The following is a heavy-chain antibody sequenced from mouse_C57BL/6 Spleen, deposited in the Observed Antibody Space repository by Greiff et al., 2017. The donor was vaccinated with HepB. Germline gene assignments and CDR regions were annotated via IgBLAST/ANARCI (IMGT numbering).Heavy chain of an antibody. CDR1: GFSFNTYA. CDR2: IRSKSNNYAT. J-gene: IGHJ4*01. Sequence: EVNLVESGGGLVQPKGSLKLSCAASGFSFNTYAMNWVRQAPGKGLEWVARIRSKSNNYATYYADSVKDRFTISRDDSESMLYLQMNNLKTEDTAMYYCVRQGDGYSLYAMDYWGQGTSVTVSS. D-gene: IGHD2-3*01. V-gene: IGHV10-1*01. CDR3: VRQGDGYSLYAMDY.